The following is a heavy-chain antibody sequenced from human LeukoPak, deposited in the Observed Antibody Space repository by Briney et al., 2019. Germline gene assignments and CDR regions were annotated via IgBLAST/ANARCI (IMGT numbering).Heavy chain of an antibody. V-gene: IGHV3-74*01. Sequence: PGGSLRLSCVASGFTFNKYWMYWVRQAPGKGLVWVSGINGDGASGSYADSVKGRFTISRDNSRNTLHLQMSSLRVEDTAVYYCVKDSSSGSYFDYWGQGTLVTVSS. D-gene: IGHD3-10*01. CDR2: INGDGASG. J-gene: IGHJ4*02. CDR1: GFTFNKYW. CDR3: VKDSSSGSYFDY.